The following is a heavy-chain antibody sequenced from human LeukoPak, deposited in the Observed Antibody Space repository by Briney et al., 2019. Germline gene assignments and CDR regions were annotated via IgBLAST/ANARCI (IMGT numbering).Heavy chain of an antibody. CDR3: AKDLPIPYYYDSSGPHRPDY. CDR1: GFTFDDYA. V-gene: IGHV3-43*02. CDR2: ISGGGGST. D-gene: IGHD3-22*01. Sequence: PGGSLRLSCAASGFTFDDYAMHWVRQAPGKGLEWVSLISGGGGSTYYADSVKGRFTISRDNSKNSLYLQMNSLRTEDTALYYCAKDLPIPYYYDSSGPHRPDYWGQGTLVTVSS. J-gene: IGHJ4*02.